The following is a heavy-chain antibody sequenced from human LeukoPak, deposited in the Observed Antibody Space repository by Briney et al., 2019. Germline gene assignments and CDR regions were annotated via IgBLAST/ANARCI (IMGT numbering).Heavy chain of an antibody. J-gene: IGHJ4*02. CDR1: GASISSYY. CDR3: ARDRVVPAAFDD. D-gene: IGHD2-2*01. Sequence: PSETLSLTSTVSGASISSYYWSWIRQPADRGLEWIGRIYATGSPNYNPSLKSRVTMSVDTSKNQFSLKLTSVTAADTAVYYCARDRVVPAAFDDWGQGTLVTVSS. V-gene: IGHV4-4*07. CDR2: IYATGSP.